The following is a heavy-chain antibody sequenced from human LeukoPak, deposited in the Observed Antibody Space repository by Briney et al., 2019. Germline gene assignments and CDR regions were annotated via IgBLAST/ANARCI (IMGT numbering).Heavy chain of an antibody. CDR3: ASRPGIAAASDY. CDR2: INRSGST. CDR1: GGSFSGYY. D-gene: IGHD6-13*01. V-gene: IGHV4-34*01. J-gene: IGHJ4*02. Sequence: SETLSLTCAVYGGSFSGYYWSWIRQPPGKGLEWIGEINRSGSTNYNPSLKSRVTISVDTSKNQFSLKLSSVTAADTAVYYCASRPGIAAASDYWGQGTPVTVSS.